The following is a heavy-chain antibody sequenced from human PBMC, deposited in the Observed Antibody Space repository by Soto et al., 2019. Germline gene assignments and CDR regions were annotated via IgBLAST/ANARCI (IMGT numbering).Heavy chain of an antibody. CDR2: ISNDGNHE. D-gene: IGHD3-3*01. CDR3: AKTITTFGGSSTGRGALLDY. Sequence: QVQLVESGGGVVQPGRSLRLSCAASGFTFSAFGMHWVRQAPGKGLEWVAVISNDGNHEQYADSVRGRFSISRDNSKNTFYLQMNSLSSEDTAVYFCAKTITTFGGSSTGRGALLDYWGQGILVTVSS. CDR1: GFTFSAFG. J-gene: IGHJ4*02. V-gene: IGHV3-30*18.